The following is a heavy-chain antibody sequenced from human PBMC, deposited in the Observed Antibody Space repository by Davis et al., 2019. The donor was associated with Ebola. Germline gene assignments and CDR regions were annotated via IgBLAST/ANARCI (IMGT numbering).Heavy chain of an antibody. CDR1: GFTFSSYA. D-gene: IGHD6-13*01. V-gene: IGHV3-30-3*01. CDR2: ISYDGSNK. CDR3: AAPGI. Sequence: GGSLRLSCAASGFTFSSYAMHWVRQAPGKGLEWVAVISYDGSNKYYADSVKGRFTISRDNSKNTLYLQMNSLRAEDTAVYYYAAPGIGGQGTLVTVSS. J-gene: IGHJ4*02.